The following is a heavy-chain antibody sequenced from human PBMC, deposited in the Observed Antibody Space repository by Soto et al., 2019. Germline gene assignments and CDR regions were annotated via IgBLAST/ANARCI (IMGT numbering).Heavy chain of an antibody. J-gene: IGHJ5*02. CDR1: GYTFTTYA. V-gene: IGHV1-3*01. CDR3: ARPPLAAADWFDP. D-gene: IGHD6-13*01. CDR2: INAGNGNT. Sequence: QAQLVQSGAEVKKPGASVKVSCKASGYTFTTYAMHWVRQAPGQRLEWMGWINAGNGNTKYSQKFQGRVTITRDTSASTVYMELSSLRSEDTAVYYCARPPLAAADWFDPWGQGTLVTVSS.